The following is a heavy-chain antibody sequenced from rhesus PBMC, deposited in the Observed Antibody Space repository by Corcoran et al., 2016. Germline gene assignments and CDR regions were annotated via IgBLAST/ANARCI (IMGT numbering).Heavy chain of an antibody. D-gene: IGHD6-25*01. Sequence: QLQLQESGPGLVKPSETLSVTCAVSGGSISSSYWSWIRQAPWKGLEWIWYIYGSGSSTNYNPSLKCRVTLSVDTAKNQLSLKLSSVTTADTDVYYCAREGRSGSWDFDYWGQGVLVTVSS. CDR3: AREGRSGSWDFDY. V-gene: IGHV4-169*02. CDR1: GGSISSSY. J-gene: IGHJ4*01. CDR2: IYGSGSST.